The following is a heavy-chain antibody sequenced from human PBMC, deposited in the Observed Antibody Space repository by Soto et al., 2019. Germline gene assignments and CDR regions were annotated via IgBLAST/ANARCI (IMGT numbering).Heavy chain of an antibody. V-gene: IGHV3-23*01. CDR2: ISGSGGST. Sequence: GGSLRLSCAASGFTFSSYAMSWVRQAPGKGLEWVSAISGSGGSTYYADSVKGRFTISRDNSKNTLYLQMNSLRAEDTAVYYCAKDRKFYYDSSDYFPCGQGTLVTVSS. D-gene: IGHD3-22*01. CDR3: AKDRKFYYDSSDYFP. J-gene: IGHJ5*02. CDR1: GFTFSSYA.